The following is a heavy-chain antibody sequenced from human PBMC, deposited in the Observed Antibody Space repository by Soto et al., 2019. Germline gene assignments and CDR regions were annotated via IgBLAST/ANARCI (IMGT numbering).Heavy chain of an antibody. CDR2: IYYSGST. CDR3: ARVWVDIVATIPYYYYYGMDV. D-gene: IGHD5-12*01. J-gene: IGHJ6*02. Sequence: TSETRSLTCTVSGGSISSYYWSWIRQPPGKGLEWIGYIYYSGSTNYNPSLKSRVTISVDTSKNQFSLKLSSVTAADTAVYYCARVWVDIVATIPYYYYYGMDVWGQGTTVTVSS. V-gene: IGHV4-59*01. CDR1: GGSISSYY.